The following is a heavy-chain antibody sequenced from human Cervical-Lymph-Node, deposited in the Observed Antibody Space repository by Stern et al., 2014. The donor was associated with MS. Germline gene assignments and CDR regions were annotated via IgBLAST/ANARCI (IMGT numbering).Heavy chain of an antibody. V-gene: IGHV2-5*02. CDR2: IYWDNDK. J-gene: IGHJ4*02. D-gene: IGHD2-2*03. CDR3: AHRGRLTGYWDVGYFDY. Sequence: QVTLKESGPTLVKTTQTLTLTCTFSGFSLTTSPLGVGWVRQPPGKALECLGFIYWDNDKRYNPSLKNRLSLTKDTSKNEVVLTMTNMDPVDTATYYCAHRGRLTGYWDVGYFDYWGQGILVTVSS. CDR1: GFSLTTSPLG.